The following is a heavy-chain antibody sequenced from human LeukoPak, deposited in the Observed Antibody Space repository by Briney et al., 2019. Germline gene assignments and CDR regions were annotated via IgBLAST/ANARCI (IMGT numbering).Heavy chain of an antibody. Sequence: GRSLRLSCATSGFTFSSYGMHWVRQAPGKGLEWVAVIWYDGSNEYYADSMKGRFTISRDNSKNTLYLQMNSLRAEDTAVYYCAKDSAAYYDILTGYSGANDYWGQGTLVTVSS. CDR3: AKDSAAYYDILTGYSGANDY. CDR1: GFTFSSYG. V-gene: IGHV3-33*06. J-gene: IGHJ4*02. D-gene: IGHD3-9*01. CDR2: IWYDGSNE.